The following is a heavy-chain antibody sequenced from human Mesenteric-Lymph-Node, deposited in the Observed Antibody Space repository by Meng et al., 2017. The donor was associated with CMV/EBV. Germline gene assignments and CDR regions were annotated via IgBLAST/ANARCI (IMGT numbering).Heavy chain of an antibody. D-gene: IGHD3-3*01. CDR3: ARDLRFLEWSPHYWYYDL. CDR2: MYFTGST. Sequence: SETLSLTCNVSGGSMRYYYWTWLRQPPGKGLEWIGYMYFTGSTNYNPSLKSRVTILLDTSNKLLSLRLASVTAADTAMYYCARDLRFLEWSPHYWYYDLWGRGILVTVSS. CDR1: GGSMRYYY. V-gene: IGHV4-59*01. J-gene: IGHJ2*01.